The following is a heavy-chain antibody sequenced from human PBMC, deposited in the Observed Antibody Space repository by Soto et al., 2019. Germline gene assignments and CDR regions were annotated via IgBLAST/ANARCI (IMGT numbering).Heavy chain of an antibody. J-gene: IGHJ3*02. Sequence: QEQLMESGGGVVQPGRSLRLSRVASGFSFSSQAMHWVRQAPGKGLEWVAAISNDGNRQLYADSVKDRFTISRDNSRNTLDLQMNNLRTEDTGVYFCARDIYSYGSVGTPDIWGQGTMVTVSS. V-gene: IGHV3-30-3*01. D-gene: IGHD5-18*01. CDR1: GFSFSSQA. CDR3: ARDIYSYGSVGTPDI. CDR2: ISNDGNRQ.